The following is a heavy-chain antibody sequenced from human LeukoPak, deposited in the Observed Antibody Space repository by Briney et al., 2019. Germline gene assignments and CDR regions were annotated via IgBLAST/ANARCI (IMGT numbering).Heavy chain of an antibody. D-gene: IGHD6-6*01. V-gene: IGHV5-51*01. Sequence: GESLKISCKGSGYSFTSYWIGWVRQMPGKGLEWMGIIYPGDSDTRYSPSFQGQVTISADKSISTAYLQWSSLKASDTAMYYCARISSSSFVVDYWYFDLWGRGTLVTVSS. J-gene: IGHJ2*01. CDR2: IYPGDSDT. CDR3: ARISSSSFVVDYWYFDL. CDR1: GYSFTSYW.